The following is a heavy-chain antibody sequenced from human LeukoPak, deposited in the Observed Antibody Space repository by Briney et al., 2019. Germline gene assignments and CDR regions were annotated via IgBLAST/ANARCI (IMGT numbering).Heavy chain of an antibody. J-gene: IGHJ4*02. V-gene: IGHV4-59*01. CDR2: IYYTGSI. Sequence: PSETLSLTCTVAGNSISTYYWSWIRQPPGKGLEWIGYIYYTGSINYNPSLKSRVTISIDRSKNQFSLTLSSVTAADTAVYYCARAAAAGIEIYWGQGTLVTVSS. CDR3: ARAAAAGIEIY. CDR1: GNSISTYY. D-gene: IGHD6-13*01.